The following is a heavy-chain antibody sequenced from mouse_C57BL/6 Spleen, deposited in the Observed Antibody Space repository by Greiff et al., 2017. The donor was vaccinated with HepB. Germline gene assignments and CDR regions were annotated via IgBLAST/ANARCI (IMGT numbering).Heavy chain of an antibody. D-gene: IGHD2-3*01. CDR1: GYTFTNYW. V-gene: IGHV1-63*01. CDR2: IYPGGGYT. J-gene: IGHJ3*01. Sequence: VQLQQSGAELVRPGTSVKMSCKASGYTFTNYWIGWAKQRPGHGLEWIGDIYPGGGYTNYNEKFKGKATLTADKSSSTAYMQFSSLTSEDSAIYYCAREEVYDGYPILADWGQGTLVTVSA. CDR3: AREEVYDGYPILAD.